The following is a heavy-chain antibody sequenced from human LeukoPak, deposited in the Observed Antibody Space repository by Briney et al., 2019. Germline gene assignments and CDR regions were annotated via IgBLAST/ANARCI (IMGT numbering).Heavy chain of an antibody. CDR3: ARGVEYYDFWSGYSDLYYFDY. CDR2: IGTAGDT. V-gene: IGHV3-13*01. D-gene: IGHD3-3*01. CDR1: GFTFSSYD. J-gene: IGHJ4*02. Sequence: PGGSLRLSCAASGFTFSSYDMHWVRQATGKGLEWVSAIGTAGDTYYTGSVKGRFTISRENAKNSLYLQMNSLRAGDTAVYYCARGVEYYDFWSGYSDLYYFDYWGQGTLVTVSS.